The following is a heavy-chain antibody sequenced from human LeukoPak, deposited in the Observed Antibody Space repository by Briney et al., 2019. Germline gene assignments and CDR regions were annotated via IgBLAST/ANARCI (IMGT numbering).Heavy chain of an antibody. CDR1: GYTFTSYG. J-gene: IGHJ3*02. CDR3: ARDLRIVVGATAGLVRAFDI. CDR2: ISAYNGNT. D-gene: IGHD1-26*01. V-gene: IGHV1-18*01. Sequence: ASVKVSCKASGYTFTSYGISWVRQAPGQGPEWMGWISAYNGNTNYAQKLQGRVTMTTDTSTSTAYMELRSLRSDDTAVYYCARDLRIVVGATAGLVRAFDIWGQGTMVTVSS.